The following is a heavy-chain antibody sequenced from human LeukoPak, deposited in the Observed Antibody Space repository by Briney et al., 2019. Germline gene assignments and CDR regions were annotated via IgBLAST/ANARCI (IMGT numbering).Heavy chain of an antibody. D-gene: IGHD3-3*01. CDR3: TTDKDFWGGYQDF. CDR1: GFTFTNAW. V-gene: IGHV3-15*01. CDR2: IKSKADGGTT. Sequence: PGGSLRLSCVASGFTFTNAWMTWVRQAPGKGLEWVGRIKSKADGGTTDFVASVKGRFIISRNDSKDTMYLQMNSLKIEDTGVYYCTTDKDFWGGYQDFWGQGSLVTVSS. J-gene: IGHJ4*02.